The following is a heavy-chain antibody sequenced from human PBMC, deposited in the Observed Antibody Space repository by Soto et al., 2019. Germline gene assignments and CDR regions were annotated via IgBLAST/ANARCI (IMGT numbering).Heavy chain of an antibody. J-gene: IGHJ5*02. V-gene: IGHV4-59*08. Sequence: SETLSLTCTVSGGSISSYYWSWIRQPPGKGLEWIGYIYYSGSTNYNPSLKSRVTISVDTSKNQFSLKLSSVTAADAAVYYCARLVWSYGTWFDPWGQGTLVTVAS. CDR3: ARLVWSYGTWFDP. CDR1: GGSISSYY. CDR2: IYYSGST. D-gene: IGHD5-18*01.